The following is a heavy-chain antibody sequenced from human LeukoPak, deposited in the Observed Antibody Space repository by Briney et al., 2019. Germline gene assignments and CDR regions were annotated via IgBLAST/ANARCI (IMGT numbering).Heavy chain of an antibody. Sequence: ASVKVSCKASGFTFIRYGFSWVRQAPGQGLEWMGWISAYDGDTKYAQNFQGRVTITTDTSTNTVYMEVRSLRSDDTAVYYCARGDNSGYGWDWGQGTLVTVSS. CDR3: ARGDNSGYGWD. V-gene: IGHV1-18*01. J-gene: IGHJ4*02. CDR1: GFTFIRYG. CDR2: ISAYDGDT. D-gene: IGHD5-12*01.